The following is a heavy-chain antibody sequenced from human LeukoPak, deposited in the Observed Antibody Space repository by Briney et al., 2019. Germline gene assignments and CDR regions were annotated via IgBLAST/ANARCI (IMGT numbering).Heavy chain of an antibody. Sequence: GESLKISCKGSGDSFTSYWIGWVRQMPGKGLEWMGIIYPGDSDIRYSPSFQGQVTISVDRSISTAYLQWSSLKASDTAIYYCARRAGYCSGGSCPANWFGPWGQGTLVTVSS. J-gene: IGHJ5*02. CDR1: GDSFTSYW. CDR2: IYPGDSDI. V-gene: IGHV5-51*01. D-gene: IGHD2-15*01. CDR3: ARRAGYCSGGSCPANWFGP.